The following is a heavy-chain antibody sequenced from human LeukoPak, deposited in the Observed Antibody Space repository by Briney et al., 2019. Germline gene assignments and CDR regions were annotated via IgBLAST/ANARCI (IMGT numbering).Heavy chain of an antibody. V-gene: IGHV1-18*01. Sequence: ASVKVSCKASGGTFSSYAISWVRQAPGQGLEWMGWISAYNGNTNYAQKLQGRVTMTTDTSTSTAYMELRSLRSDDTAVYYCARDSGIYCSSTSCYGWFDPWGQGTLVTVSS. D-gene: IGHD2-2*01. CDR3: ARDSGIYCSSTSCYGWFDP. CDR2: ISAYNGNT. J-gene: IGHJ5*02. CDR1: GGTFSSYA.